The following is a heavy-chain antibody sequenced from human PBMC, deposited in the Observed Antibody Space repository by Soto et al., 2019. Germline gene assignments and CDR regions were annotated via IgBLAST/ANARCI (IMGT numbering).Heavy chain of an antibody. J-gene: IGHJ6*02. CDR2: INPSGGST. Sequence: QVQLVQSGAEVKKPGASVKVSCKASGYTFTSYYMHWVRQAPGQGLEWMGIINPSGGSTSYAQKSQGRVTMTRDTSTSTVYMELSSLRSEDTAVYYCARDRDTAMVTEYYYYGMDVWGQGTTVTVSS. V-gene: IGHV1-46*01. D-gene: IGHD5-18*01. CDR1: GYTFTSYY. CDR3: ARDRDTAMVTEYYYYGMDV.